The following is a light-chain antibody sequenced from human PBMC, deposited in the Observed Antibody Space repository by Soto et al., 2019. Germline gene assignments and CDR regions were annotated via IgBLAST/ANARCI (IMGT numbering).Light chain of an antibody. CDR2: DAA. Sequence: ILMTQSLATLSVSPGEGATLSCRASQNINNKLAWYQQKPGQPPRLLVYDAAIRAAGVPSRFSGGGSGTEFALTINSLQSEDFVVYYCHQYHRWPLTFGQGTKLEI. CDR3: HQYHRWPLT. CDR1: QNINNK. V-gene: IGKV3-15*01. J-gene: IGKJ1*01.